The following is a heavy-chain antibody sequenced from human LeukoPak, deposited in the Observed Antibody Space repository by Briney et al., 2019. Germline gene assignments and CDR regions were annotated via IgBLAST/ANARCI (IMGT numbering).Heavy chain of an antibody. J-gene: IGHJ4*02. CDR2: ISYDGSNK. Sequence: GGSLRLSRAASGFTFNNYAMHWVRQAPGKGLEWVAVISYDGSNKYYADSVKGRFTISRDNSKNTLYLQMDSLRAEDTAVYYCARRYCSGGRCPNYFDYWGQGTLVTVFS. V-gene: IGHV3-30*04. D-gene: IGHD2-15*01. CDR3: ARRYCSGGRCPNYFDY. CDR1: GFTFNNYA.